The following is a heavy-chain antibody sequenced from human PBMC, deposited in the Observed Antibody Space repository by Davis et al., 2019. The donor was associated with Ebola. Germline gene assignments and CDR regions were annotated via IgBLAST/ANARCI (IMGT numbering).Heavy chain of an antibody. CDR3: ARRGRGSSTNYYYGMDV. V-gene: IGHV4-34*01. J-gene: IGHJ6*02. CDR2: INHSGST. CDR1: GGSFSGYY. Sequence: ESLKISCAVYGGSFSGYYWSWIRQPPGKGLEWIGEINHSGSTNYNPSLKSRVTISVDTSKNQFSLKLSSVTAADTAVYYCARRGRGSSTNYYYGMDVWGQGTTVTVSS. D-gene: IGHD2-2*01.